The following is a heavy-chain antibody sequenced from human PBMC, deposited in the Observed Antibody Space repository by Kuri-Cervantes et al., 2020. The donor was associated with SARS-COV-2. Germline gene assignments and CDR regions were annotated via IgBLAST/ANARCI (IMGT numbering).Heavy chain of an antibody. CDR2: IDAGGSAT. D-gene: IGHD1-7*01. V-gene: IGHV3-23*03. CDR3: VKGTIDYDF. Sequence: GGSLRLSCVASGFIFSNHAMNWVRQAPGKGLEWVSLIDAGGSATYYADSVKGRFTISSDNSKSTAHLQMNSLRAEDTAMYYCVKGTIDYDFWGRGTLVTVSS. CDR1: GFIFSNHA. J-gene: IGHJ4*02.